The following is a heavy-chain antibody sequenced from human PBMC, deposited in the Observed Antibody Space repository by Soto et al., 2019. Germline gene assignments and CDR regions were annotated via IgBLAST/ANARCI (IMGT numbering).Heavy chain of an antibody. V-gene: IGHV4-30-4*01. CDR1: GGSISSGDYY. D-gene: IGHD3-9*01. CDR3: ARDLIDTLTGENWFDP. CDR2: IYYSGST. Sequence: SETLSLTCTVSGGSISSGDYYWSWIRQPPGKGLEWIGYIYYSGSTYYNPSLKSRVTISVDTSKNQFSLKLSSVTAADTAVYYCARDLIDTLTGENWFDPWGQGTLVTVSS. J-gene: IGHJ5*02.